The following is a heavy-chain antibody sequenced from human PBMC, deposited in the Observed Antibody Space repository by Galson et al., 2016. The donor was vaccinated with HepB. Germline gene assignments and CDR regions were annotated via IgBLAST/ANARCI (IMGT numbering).Heavy chain of an antibody. CDR3: VVPSSGRFPDY. Sequence: SLRLSCAASGFSFSDYYMAWIRQAPGKRLEWISNINSISHYTDYADSVKGRFTISRDNAKNSLYLQMNSLRAEDTAAYYCVVPSSGRFPDYWGQGTLVTVSS. CDR1: GFSFSDYY. D-gene: IGHD6-19*01. CDR2: INSISHYT. V-gene: IGHV3-11*06. J-gene: IGHJ4*02.